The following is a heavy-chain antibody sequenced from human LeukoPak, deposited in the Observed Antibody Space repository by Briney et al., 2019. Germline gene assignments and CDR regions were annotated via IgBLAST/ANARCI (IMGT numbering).Heavy chain of an antibody. CDR2: ISYDGSNK. CDR1: GFTFSSYA. J-gene: IGHJ4*02. Sequence: GRSLRLSCAASGFTFSSYAMHWVRQAPGKGLEWVAVISYDGSNKYYADSVKGRFTISRDNSKNTLYLHMNSLRAEDTAVYYCARYYDFWSGPFDYWGQGTLVTVSS. V-gene: IGHV3-30-3*01. D-gene: IGHD3-3*01. CDR3: ARYYDFWSGPFDY.